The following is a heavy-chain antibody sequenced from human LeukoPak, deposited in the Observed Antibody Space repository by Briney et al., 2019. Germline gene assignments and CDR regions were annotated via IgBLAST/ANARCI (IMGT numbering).Heavy chain of an antibody. D-gene: IGHD3-10*01. CDR3: ARDPHVLLWFGESLGGY. CDR2: IKQDGSEK. V-gene: IGHV3-7*01. J-gene: IGHJ4*02. Sequence: GGSLRLSCAASGFTFSSYWMSWVRQAPGKGLEWVANIKQDGSEKYYVDSVKGRFTISRDNAKNSLYLQMNSLRAEDTAVYYCARDPHVLLWFGESLGGYWGQGTLVTVSS. CDR1: GFTFSSYW.